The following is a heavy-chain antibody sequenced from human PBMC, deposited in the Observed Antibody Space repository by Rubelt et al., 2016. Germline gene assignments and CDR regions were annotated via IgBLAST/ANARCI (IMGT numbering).Heavy chain of an antibody. V-gene: IGHV1-69*10. Sequence: QVQLVQSGAEVKKPGSSVKVSCKASGGTFSSYAISWVRQAPGQGLEWMGGIIPILGIANLAKKGQGRVTITGDKSTSTAYMELSSLRSEDTAVYYWASMNDSSGYSFDYWGQGTLVTVSS. J-gene: IGHJ4*02. CDR3: ASMNDSSGYSFDY. CDR2: IIPILGIA. D-gene: IGHD3-22*01. CDR1: GGTFSSYA.